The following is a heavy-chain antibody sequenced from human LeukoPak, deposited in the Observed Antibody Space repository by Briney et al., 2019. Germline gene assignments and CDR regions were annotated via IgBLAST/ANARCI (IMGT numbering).Heavy chain of an antibody. V-gene: IGHV1-2*02. CDR1: GYTFTDLY. CDR2: ISPNTGDT. D-gene: IGHD3-10*01. J-gene: IGHJ4*02. CDR3: AREGNFYGSGRGDY. Sequence: ASVKVSCKTSGYTFTDLYIHWVRQAPGQGLEWMGWISPNTGDTNFAQKSQGRVTLTRDTSIRTAYMELTSLRSDDTAMYYCAREGNFYGSGRGDYWGQGTLVSVSS.